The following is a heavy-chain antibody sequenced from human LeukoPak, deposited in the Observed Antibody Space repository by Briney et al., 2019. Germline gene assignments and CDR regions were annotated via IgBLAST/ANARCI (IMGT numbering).Heavy chain of an antibody. J-gene: IGHJ6*02. CDR2: ISYDGSNK. CDR3: AKGGGSYYNYYYGMDV. D-gene: IGHD1-26*01. CDR1: GFTFSSYG. Sequence: GGSLRLSCAASGFTFSSYGMHWVRQAPGKGLEWVAVISYDGSNKYYADSVKGRFTISRDNSKNTLYLQMNSLRAEDTAVYYCAKGGGSYYNYYYGMDVWGQGTTVTVSS. V-gene: IGHV3-30*18.